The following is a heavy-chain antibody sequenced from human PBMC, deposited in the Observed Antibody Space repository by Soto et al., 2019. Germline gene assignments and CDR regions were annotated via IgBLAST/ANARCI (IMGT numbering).Heavy chain of an antibody. CDR3: ARRSSGWYFDY. J-gene: IGHJ4*02. Sequence: EVQLLESGGGLVQPGGSLRLSCAASGFTFSSYAMSWVRQAPGKGLAWVSAISGSGGSTYYADSLKGRFTISRDNSKNTLYLQMNSLRAEDTAVYYCARRSSGWYFDYWGQGTLVTVSS. V-gene: IGHV3-23*01. CDR1: GFTFSSYA. CDR2: ISGSGGST. D-gene: IGHD6-19*01.